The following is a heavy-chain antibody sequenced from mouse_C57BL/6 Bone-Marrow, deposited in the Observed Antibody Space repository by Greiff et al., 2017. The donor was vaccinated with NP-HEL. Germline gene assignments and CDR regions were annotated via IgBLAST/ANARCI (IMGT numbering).Heavy chain of an antibody. CDR3: ARRRSNCDAMGY. D-gene: IGHD2-5*01. CDR2: IYPRSGNT. Sequence: QVQLQQSGAELVRPGASVKLSCKASGYTFTSYGISWVKQRTGQGLEWIGEIYPRSGNTYYNEKFKGKATLTADKSSSTAYMELRSLTSEDSAVYFCARRRSNCDAMGYWGQGTSVTGSS. J-gene: IGHJ4*01. V-gene: IGHV1-81*01. CDR1: GYTFTSYG.